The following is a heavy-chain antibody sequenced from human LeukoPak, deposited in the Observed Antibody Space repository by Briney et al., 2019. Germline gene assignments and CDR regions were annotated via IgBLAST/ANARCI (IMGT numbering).Heavy chain of an antibody. D-gene: IGHD3-22*01. V-gene: IGHV3-11*06. CDR3: ARDGRYYYDSSGSYYYGMDV. CDR1: GFTFSDYY. J-gene: IGHJ6*02. Sequence: PGGSLRLSCAASGFTFSDYYVSWIRQAPGKGLEWVSYISSSSSYTNYADSVKGRFTISRDNAKNSLYLQMNSLRAEDTAVYYCARDGRYYYDSSGSYYYGMDVWGQGTTVTVSS. CDR2: ISSSSSYT.